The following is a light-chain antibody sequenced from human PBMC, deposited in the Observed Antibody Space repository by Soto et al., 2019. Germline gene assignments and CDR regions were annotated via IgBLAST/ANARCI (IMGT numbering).Light chain of an antibody. CDR1: RGAFDGYNY. CDR3: CSDTGTYSLV. CDR2: EGN. J-gene: IGLJ2*01. Sequence: QSALTQPPSASGSPGQSVTISCTGTRGAFDGYNYVSWYQQHPGKAPKLMIYEGNKRPSGVPDRFSGSKSGNTASLTVSGLQAEDEADYFCCSDTGTYSLVFGGGTKVTVL. V-gene: IGLV2-8*01.